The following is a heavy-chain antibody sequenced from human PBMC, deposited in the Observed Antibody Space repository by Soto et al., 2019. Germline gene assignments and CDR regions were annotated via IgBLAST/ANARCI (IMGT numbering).Heavy chain of an antibody. CDR3: AREGTSSWSGDYGMDV. CDR2: IYYSGVT. CDR1: GGSMRSYY. Sequence: QVHLQESGPGLVKPSETLSLTCTVSGGSMRSYYWSWIRQPPGKGLEWIGYIYYSGVTNYNPPPKRRVTMSVDTSNNQFFLKVNSVTAADTAVYYCAREGTSSWSGDYGMDVWGQGTMVTVSS. D-gene: IGHD6-13*01. J-gene: IGHJ6*02. V-gene: IGHV4-59*01.